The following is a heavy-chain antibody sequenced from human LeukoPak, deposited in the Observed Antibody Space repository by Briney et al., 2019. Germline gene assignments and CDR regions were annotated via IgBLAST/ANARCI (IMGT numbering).Heavy chain of an antibody. CDR2: IYNGGNT. V-gene: IGHV4-4*09. CDR3: AAGPWELDF. J-gene: IGHJ4*02. CDR1: GVSINTYY. D-gene: IGHD1-26*01. Sequence: SETLSLTCTVSGVSINTYYASWLRQAPGKGLEFIGFIYNGGNTNYNPSLKSRATISVDTSNNQFSLRLTSVTAADTAMYYCAAGPWELDFWGQGTLVTVSS.